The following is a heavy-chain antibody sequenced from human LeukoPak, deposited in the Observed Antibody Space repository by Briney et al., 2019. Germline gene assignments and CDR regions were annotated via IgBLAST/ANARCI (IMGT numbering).Heavy chain of an antibody. D-gene: IGHD6-25*01. Sequence: GASVKVSCKASGYIFDRYDINWVRQATGKGLEWMGWMNPKTGNTGYAQKFQGRVNMTSDTPMTTAYMELSSLKSEDTAVYYCVRARYSSAWFDSWGHGTLVIVSS. CDR1: GYIFDRYD. CDR2: MNPKTGNT. V-gene: IGHV1-8*01. CDR3: VRARYSSAWFDS. J-gene: IGHJ5*01.